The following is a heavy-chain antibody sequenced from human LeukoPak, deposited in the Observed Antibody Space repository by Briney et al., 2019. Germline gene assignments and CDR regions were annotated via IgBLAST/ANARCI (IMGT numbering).Heavy chain of an antibody. V-gene: IGHV3-23*01. CDR1: GFTFSSYA. J-gene: IGHJ4*02. CDR3: AKQLGYCSDGSCYFPY. Sequence: GESLRLSCAASGFTFSSYAMSWVRQAPGKGLEWVSTIGTGGGSTYYADSVQGRFTISRDNSKSTLCLQMNSLRAEDTAVYYCAKQLGYCSDGSCYFPYWGQGTLVTVSS. CDR2: IGTGGGST. D-gene: IGHD2-15*01.